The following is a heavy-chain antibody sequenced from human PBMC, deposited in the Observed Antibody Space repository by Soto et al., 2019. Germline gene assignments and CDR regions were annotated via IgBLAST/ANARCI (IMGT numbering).Heavy chain of an antibody. V-gene: IGHV3-33*01. J-gene: IGHJ6*02. CDR3: ARGGHCSSTSCFDRRYYYYGMDV. Sequence: QVQLVESGGGVVQPGRSLRLSCAASGFTFSSYGMHWVRQAPGKGLEWVAVIWYDGSNKYYADSVKGRFTISRDNSKNPLYLQMNSLRAEDTAVYYCARGGHCSSTSCFDRRYYYYGMDVWGQGTTVTVSS. D-gene: IGHD2-2*01. CDR1: GFTFSSYG. CDR2: IWYDGSNK.